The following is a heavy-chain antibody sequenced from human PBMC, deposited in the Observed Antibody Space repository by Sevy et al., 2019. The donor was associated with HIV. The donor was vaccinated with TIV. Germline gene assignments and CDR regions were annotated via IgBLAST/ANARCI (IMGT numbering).Heavy chain of an antibody. CDR1: GFTFSSYE. CDR2: IKSKTDGGTI. CDR3: TTGRYSSSIYFEH. V-gene: IGHV3-15*01. J-gene: IGHJ4*02. Sequence: GGCLRLSCAASGFTFSSYEMNWVRQAPGKGLEWVGRIKSKTDGGTIDYAAPVKGRFTISRDDSKNTLYLQMNSLKTEDTAVYYCTTGRYSSSIYFEHWGQGTLVTVSS. D-gene: IGHD6-6*01.